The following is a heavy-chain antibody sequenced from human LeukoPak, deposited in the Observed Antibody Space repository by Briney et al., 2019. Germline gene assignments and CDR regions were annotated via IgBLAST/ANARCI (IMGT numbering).Heavy chain of an antibody. Sequence: VGSLGLSCAASGFTFSSYWMHWVRQAPGKGLVWVSRINSDGSSTSYADSVKGRFTISRDNAKNTLYLRMNSLRAEDTAVYYCARDQSPIAAHVDYWGQGTLVTVSS. CDR2: INSDGSST. CDR3: ARDQSPIAAHVDY. V-gene: IGHV3-74*01. CDR1: GFTFSSYW. J-gene: IGHJ4*02. D-gene: IGHD6-6*01.